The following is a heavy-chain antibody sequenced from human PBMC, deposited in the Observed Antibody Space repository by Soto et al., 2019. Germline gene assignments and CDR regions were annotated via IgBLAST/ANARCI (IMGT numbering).Heavy chain of an antibody. CDR2: IRQDGSGE. D-gene: IGHD3-10*01. CDR3: ARADSPRGLWYNFGF. CDR1: GFTFSTYW. V-gene: IGHV3-7*05. Sequence: EVQLVESGGGLVQPGGSLRLSCAVSGFTFSTYWMSWVRQAPGRGLEWVATIRQDGSGEDYVDTMKGRFTVSRDNTKNSLYLQMNSLRAEDTAVYYCARADSPRGLWYNFGFWGQGTVVTVSS. J-gene: IGHJ4*02.